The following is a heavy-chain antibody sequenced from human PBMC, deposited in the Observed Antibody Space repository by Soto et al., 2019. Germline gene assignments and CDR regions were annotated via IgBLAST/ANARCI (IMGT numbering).Heavy chain of an antibody. Sequence: SETLSLTCAVSGGSISSGGYSCNWIRQPPGKGLEWIGYIYHSGSTYYNPSLKSRVTISVDRSKNQFSLKLSSVTAADTAVYYCARDTHSSGYYWGQGTLVTVSS. J-gene: IGHJ4*02. D-gene: IGHD3-22*01. CDR1: GGSISSGGYS. CDR2: IYHSGST. CDR3: ARDTHSSGYY. V-gene: IGHV4-30-2*01.